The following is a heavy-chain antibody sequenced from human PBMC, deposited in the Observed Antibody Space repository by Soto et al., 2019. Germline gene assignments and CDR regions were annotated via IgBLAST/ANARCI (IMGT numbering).Heavy chain of an antibody. CDR1: GGSINNYY. CDR2: IYYSGST. CDR3: ARGRGDYYGSDYYGMDI. D-gene: IGHD3-10*01. V-gene: IGHV4-59*01. J-gene: IGHJ6*02. Sequence: PSETLSLTCNVSGGSINNYYWNWIRQSPGKGLEWMGYIYYSGSTNYNPSLESRLTMSLDTSKNHLFLIMNSVTAADTAVYYCARGRGDYYGSDYYGMDIWGQGTTVT.